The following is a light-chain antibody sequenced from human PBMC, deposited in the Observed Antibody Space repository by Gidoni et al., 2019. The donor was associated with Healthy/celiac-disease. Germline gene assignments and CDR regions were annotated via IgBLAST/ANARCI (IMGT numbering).Light chain of an antibody. J-gene: IGKJ2*01. CDR1: QSVSSSY. CDR3: QQYGSSPPMYT. V-gene: IGKV3-20*01. CDR2: GAS. Sequence: EIVLTQSPGTLSLYQGERATLSCRASQSVSSSYLAWYQQKPGQAPRLLIYGASSRATGIPDRVSGSGSGTDFTLTISRLEPEDFAVYYCQQYGSSPPMYTLGQGTKLEIK.